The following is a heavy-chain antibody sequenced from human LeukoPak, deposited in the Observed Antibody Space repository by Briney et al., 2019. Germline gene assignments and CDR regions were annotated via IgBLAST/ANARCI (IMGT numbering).Heavy chain of an antibody. V-gene: IGHV4-59*01. J-gene: IGHJ4*02. CDR1: GGSITSYY. D-gene: IGHD1-26*01. CDR2: IYYSGST. CDR3: ARDVTASASGSYYFGY. Sequence: PSETLSLTCTVSGGSITSYYWSWIRQPPGKGLEWIGYIYYSGSTNYNPSLKSRVTISVDTSKNQFSLKLSSVTAADTAVYYCARDVTASASGSYYFGYWGQGTLVTVSS.